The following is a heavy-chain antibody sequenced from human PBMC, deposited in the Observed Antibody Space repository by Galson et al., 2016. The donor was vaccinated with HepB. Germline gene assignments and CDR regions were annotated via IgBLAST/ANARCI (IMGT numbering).Heavy chain of an antibody. CDR3: ARGTSPDY. CDR2: ISGSAMTFT. Sequence: SLRLSCAASGFTFTDFYMSWLRQVPGKGLEYIAYISGSAMTFTNYAESVKGRFTISRDNAKFSVHLQMNSLRVEDTAVYFCARGTSPDYWGQGTLVIVSS. V-gene: IGHV3-11*06. D-gene: IGHD1-7*01. J-gene: IGHJ4*02. CDR1: GFTFTDFY.